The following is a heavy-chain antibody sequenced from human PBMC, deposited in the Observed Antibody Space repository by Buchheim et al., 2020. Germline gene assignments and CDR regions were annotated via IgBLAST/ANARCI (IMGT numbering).Heavy chain of an antibody. CDR2: IYYSGST. J-gene: IGHJ5*02. CDR3: ARQSRPQWLANNWFDP. V-gene: IGHV4-39*01. D-gene: IGHD6-19*01. CDR1: GGSISSSSYY. Sequence: QLQLQESGPGLVKPSETLSHTCTVSGGSISSSSYYWGWIRQPPGKGLEWIGSIYYSGSTYYNPSLKSRVTIPVDTSKNQFSLKLSSVTAADTAVYYCARQSRPQWLANNWFDPWGQGTL.